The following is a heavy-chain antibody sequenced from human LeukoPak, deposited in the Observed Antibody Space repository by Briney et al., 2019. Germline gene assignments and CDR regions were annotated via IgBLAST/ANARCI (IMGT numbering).Heavy chain of an antibody. CDR3: AKHRENYGDSCLDDY. J-gene: IGHJ4*02. CDR1: GFTFSSYG. D-gene: IGHD4-17*01. Sequence: GGSLRLSCAASGFTFSSYGMHWVRQAPGKGLEWVAVIWYDGSNKYYADSVKGRFTISRDNSKNTLYLQMNSLRAEDTAVYYCAKHRENYGDSCLDDYWGQGTLVTVSS. CDR2: IWYDGSNK. V-gene: IGHV3-33*06.